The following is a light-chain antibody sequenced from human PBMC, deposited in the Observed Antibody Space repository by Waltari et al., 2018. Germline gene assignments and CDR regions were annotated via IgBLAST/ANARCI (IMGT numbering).Light chain of an antibody. Sequence: DIQMTQSPSTLSASVGDSVTISCRASQSVGTWLAWYQQKPGKDPKLLIYMASSLESGVPSRVSGSGSGTEFTLTISSLQPDDFATYSCQQYSSFSTFGQGTKV. J-gene: IGKJ2*01. CDR2: MAS. V-gene: IGKV1-5*03. CDR1: QSVGTW. CDR3: QQYSSFST.